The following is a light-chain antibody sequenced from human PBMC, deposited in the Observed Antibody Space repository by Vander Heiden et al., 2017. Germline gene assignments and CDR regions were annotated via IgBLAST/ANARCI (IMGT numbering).Light chain of an antibody. V-gene: IGKV3-15*01. J-gene: IGKJ4*01. CDR1: QSVSSN. CDR3: QQYNNWPLT. CDR2: GAS. Sequence: EIVMTQSPVTLYVSTGERATLSCRASQSVSSNLAWYQQKPGQAPRLLIYGASTRATGIPARFSGSGSGTEFTLTISSLQSEDFAVYYCQQYNNWPLTFGGGTKVEIK.